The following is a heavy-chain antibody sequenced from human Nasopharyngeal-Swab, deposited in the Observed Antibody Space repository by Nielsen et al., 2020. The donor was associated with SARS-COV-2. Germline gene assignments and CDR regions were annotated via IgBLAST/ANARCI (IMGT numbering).Heavy chain of an antibody. Sequence: GESLKISCAASGFTFSSYTIHWVRQAPGKGLEWVAVISYDASDKYYADSVKGRFTLSRDNSKNTLYLQMSSLRSEDTAVYYCATAPAVTGSPHYYYYYYGMDVWGQGTTVTVSS. CDR1: GFTFSSYT. CDR2: ISYDASDK. V-gene: IGHV3-30*04. J-gene: IGHJ6*02. CDR3: ATAPAVTGSPHYYYYYYGMDV. D-gene: IGHD3-10*01.